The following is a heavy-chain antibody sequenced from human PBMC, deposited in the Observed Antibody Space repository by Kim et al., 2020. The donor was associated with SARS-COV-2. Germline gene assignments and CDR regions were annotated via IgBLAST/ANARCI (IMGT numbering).Heavy chain of an antibody. D-gene: IGHD6-19*01. J-gene: IGHJ4*01. V-gene: IGHV4-59*01. CDR1: GGSISSYY. CDR2: IYYSGST. CDR3: AREGTLVYNSGWYLFDY. Sequence: SETLSLTCTVSGGSISSYYWSWIRQPPGKGLEWIGYIYYSGSTNYNPSPKSRVTISVDTSKNQFPLKLSSVTAADTAAYYCAREGTLVYNSGWYLFDYWG.